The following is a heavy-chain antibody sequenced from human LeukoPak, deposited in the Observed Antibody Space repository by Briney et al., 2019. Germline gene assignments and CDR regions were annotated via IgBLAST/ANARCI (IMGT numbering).Heavy chain of an antibody. V-gene: IGHV3-21*01. Sequence: GGSLRLSCAASGFTFSSYSMNWVRQAPGKGLEWVSSISSSSSYIYYADSVKGRFTISRDNAKNSLYLQMNSLRAEDTAVYYCARATQQLVYYGMDVWGQGTTVTVSS. J-gene: IGHJ6*02. CDR1: GFTFSSYS. D-gene: IGHD6-13*01. CDR2: ISSSSSYI. CDR3: ARATQQLVYYGMDV.